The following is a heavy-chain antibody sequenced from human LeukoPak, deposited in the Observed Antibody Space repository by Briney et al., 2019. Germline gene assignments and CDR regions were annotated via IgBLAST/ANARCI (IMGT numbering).Heavy chain of an antibody. J-gene: IGHJ5*02. D-gene: IGHD6-13*01. CDR2: IYSGGST. Sequence: QSGGSLRLSCAASGFTVSSNYMSWVRQAPGKGLEWVSVIYSGGSTYYADSVKGRFTISRDNSKNTLYLHLNNLGAEDTAVYYCAKDVGSSWYSGHWFDPWGQGTLVTVSS. CDR1: GFTVSSNY. V-gene: IGHV3-53*01. CDR3: AKDVGSSWYSGHWFDP.